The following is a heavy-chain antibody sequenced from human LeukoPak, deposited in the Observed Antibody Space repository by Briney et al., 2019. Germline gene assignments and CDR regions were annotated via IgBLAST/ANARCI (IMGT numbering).Heavy chain of an antibody. CDR3: AREGVLLWFGEPNNWFDP. V-gene: IGHV1-2*02. CDR1: GYTFTGYY. Sequence: WASVKVSCKASGYTFTGYYMHWVRQAPGQGLEWMGWINPNSGGTNYAQKFQGRVTMTRDTSISTAYMEPSRLRSDDTAVYYCAREGVLLWFGEPNNWFDPWGQGTLVTVSS. D-gene: IGHD3-10*01. J-gene: IGHJ5*02. CDR2: INPNSGGT.